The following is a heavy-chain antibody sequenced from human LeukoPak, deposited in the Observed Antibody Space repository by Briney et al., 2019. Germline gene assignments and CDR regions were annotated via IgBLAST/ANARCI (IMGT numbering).Heavy chain of an antibody. Sequence: ASVKVSCKASGYTFTSYDINWVRQATGQGLEWMGWMNPNSDNTGYAQKFQGRVTMTRNTSISTAYMELSSPRSEDTAVYYCARGPQAAGYDYWGQGTLVTVSS. CDR2: MNPNSDNT. D-gene: IGHD6-13*01. V-gene: IGHV1-8*01. J-gene: IGHJ4*02. CDR3: ARGPQAAGYDY. CDR1: GYTFTSYD.